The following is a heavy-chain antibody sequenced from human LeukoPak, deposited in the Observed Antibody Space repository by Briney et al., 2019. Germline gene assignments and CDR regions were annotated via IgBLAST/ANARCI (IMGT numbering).Heavy chain of an antibody. V-gene: IGHV3-30*18. Sequence: GGSLRLSCRASRFSFSDYDMHWVRQAPGKGLEWVAVISYDGSRKYYGDSVKGRFTISRDNSESTLFLQMNSLRSDDTSVYFCAKYAYNWNAPDGFDMWGQGTMVIVSS. CDR3: AKYAYNWNAPDGFDM. CDR1: RFSFSDYD. J-gene: IGHJ3*02. D-gene: IGHD1-1*01. CDR2: ISYDGSRK.